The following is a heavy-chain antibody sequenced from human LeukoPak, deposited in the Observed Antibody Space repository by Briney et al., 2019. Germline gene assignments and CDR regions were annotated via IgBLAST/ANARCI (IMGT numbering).Heavy chain of an antibody. CDR1: GFTFSSYA. Sequence: GGSLRLSCSASGFTFSSYAMHWVPQAPGKGLEYVSDISSNGGSTYYADSVKGRFTISRDNSKNTLYLQMSSLRAEDTAVYYCGKVWAAAGTFDYWGQGTLVTVSS. CDR2: ISSNGGST. V-gene: IGHV3-64D*06. D-gene: IGHD6-13*01. CDR3: GKVWAAAGTFDY. J-gene: IGHJ4*02.